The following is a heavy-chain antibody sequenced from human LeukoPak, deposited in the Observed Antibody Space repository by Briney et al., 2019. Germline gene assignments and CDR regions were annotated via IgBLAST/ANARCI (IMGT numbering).Heavy chain of an antibody. CDR3: AKVGGSGYFGYFDY. CDR2: ISWNSGSI. V-gene: IGHV3-9*01. D-gene: IGHD3-22*01. Sequence: GGSLRLSCAASGFTFDDYAMHWVRQAPGKGLEWVLGISWNSGSIGYADSVKGRFTISRDNAKNSLYLQMNSLRAEDTALYYCAKVGGSGYFGYFDYWGQGTLVTVSS. J-gene: IGHJ4*02. CDR1: GFTFDDYA.